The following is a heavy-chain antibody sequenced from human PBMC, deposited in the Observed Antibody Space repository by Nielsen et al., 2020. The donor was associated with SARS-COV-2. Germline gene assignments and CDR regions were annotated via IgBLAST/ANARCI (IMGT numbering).Heavy chain of an antibody. V-gene: IGHV3-21*01. Sequence: GGSLRLSCAASGFTFSSYSMNWVRQAPGKGLEWVSSISSSSSYIYYADSVKGRFTISRDNAKNSLYLQMNSLRAEDTAVYYCARGGSRHYYYYMDVWGKGTTVTVSS. CDR2: ISSSSSYI. D-gene: IGHD1-26*01. J-gene: IGHJ6*03. CDR1: GFTFSSYS. CDR3: ARGGSRHYYYYMDV.